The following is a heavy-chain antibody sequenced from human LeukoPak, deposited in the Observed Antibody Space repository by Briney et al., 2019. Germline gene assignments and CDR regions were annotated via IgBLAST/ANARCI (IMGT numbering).Heavy chain of an antibody. CDR2: ISYDGSNK. D-gene: IGHD3-22*01. CDR1: GFTFSSYA. J-gene: IGHJ4*02. CDR3: ARAGHRIYYDGIDY. V-gene: IGHV3-30-3*01. Sequence: GGSLRLSCAASGFTFSSYAMHWVRQAPGKGLEWVAVISYDGSNKYYADSVKGRFTISRDNSKNTLYLQMNSLRAKDTAVYYCARAGHRIYYDGIDYWGQGTLVTVSS.